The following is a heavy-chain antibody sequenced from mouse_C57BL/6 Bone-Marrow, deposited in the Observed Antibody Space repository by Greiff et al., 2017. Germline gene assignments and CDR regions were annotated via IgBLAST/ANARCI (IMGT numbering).Heavy chain of an antibody. V-gene: IGHV1-64*01. CDR1: GYTFTSYW. J-gene: IGHJ2*01. CDR2: IHPNSGST. CDR3: ARYGNFYFDY. D-gene: IGHD2-1*01. Sequence: QVQLQQPGAELVKPGASVKLSCKASGYTFTSYWMHWVKQRPGQGLEWIGMIHPNSGSTNYNETFKSKATLTVDKASSTAYMQLSSLTSEDSAVYYWARYGNFYFDYGGQGTTLTVSS.